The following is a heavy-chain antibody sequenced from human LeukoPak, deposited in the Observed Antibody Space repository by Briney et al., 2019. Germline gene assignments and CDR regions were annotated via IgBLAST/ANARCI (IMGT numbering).Heavy chain of an antibody. J-gene: IGHJ4*02. V-gene: IGHV4-38-2*02. D-gene: IGHD6-13*01. CDR3: ARTPEALYSSSWYAPFDH. Sequence: SETLSLTCTVSGYSISSGYYWGWIRQTPGKGLEWIGYIYHGGRTDYNPSLKSRVTISVDTSKNQFSLKLSSVTAADTAVYYCARTPEALYSSSWYAPFDHWGQGTLVTVSS. CDR1: GYSISSGYY. CDR2: IYHGGRT.